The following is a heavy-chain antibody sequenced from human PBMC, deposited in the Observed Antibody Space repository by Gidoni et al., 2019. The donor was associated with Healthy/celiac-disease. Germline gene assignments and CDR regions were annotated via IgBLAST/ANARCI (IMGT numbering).Heavy chain of an antibody. V-gene: IGHV3-23*01. CDR3: AKAATYDFWSGYRDSNWFDP. D-gene: IGHD3-3*01. CDR1: GFTFSSYA. J-gene: IGHJ5*02. CDR2: ISGSGGST. Sequence: EVQLLESGGGLVQPGGSLRLSCAASGFTFSSYAMSWVRQAPGKGLEWVSAISGSGGSTYYADSVKGRFTISRDNSKNTRYLQMNSLRAEDTAVYYCAKAATYDFWSGYRDSNWFDPWGQGTLVTVSS.